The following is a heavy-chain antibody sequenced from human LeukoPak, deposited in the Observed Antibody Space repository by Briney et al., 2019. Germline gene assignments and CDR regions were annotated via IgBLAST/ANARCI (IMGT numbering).Heavy chain of an antibody. J-gene: IGHJ4*02. CDR2: INTDGTVT. CDR1: VFTFSKYW. V-gene: IGHV3-74*01. D-gene: IGHD6-19*01. Sequence: GGSLTLSFAASVFTFSKYWMLWVRQAPGKGLESVSRINTDGTVTTYADSVKGRFTVSRDNADNTMFLQMNSVRDEDTAVYYCATKQWLAPPPDSWGQGTPVTVSS. CDR3: ATKQWLAPPPDS.